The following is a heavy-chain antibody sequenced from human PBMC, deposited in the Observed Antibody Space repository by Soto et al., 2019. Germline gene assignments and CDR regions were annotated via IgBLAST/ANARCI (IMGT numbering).Heavy chain of an antibody. J-gene: IGHJ4*02. D-gene: IGHD2-2*01. CDR2: IYYSGST. CDR3: ARVGIVVVTAATYYFDY. Sequence: SETLSLTCTVSGGSISSGGYYWSWIRQHPGKGLEWIGYIYYSGSTYYNPSLKSRVTISVDTSKNQFSLKLSSVTAADTAVYYCARVGIVVVTAATYYFDYWGQGTLVTVSS. CDR1: GGSISSGGYY. V-gene: IGHV4-31*03.